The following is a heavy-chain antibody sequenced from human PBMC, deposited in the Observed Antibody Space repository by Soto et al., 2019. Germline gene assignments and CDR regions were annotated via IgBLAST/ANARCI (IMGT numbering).Heavy chain of an antibody. V-gene: IGHV3-23*01. CDR1: GFTFSSYA. J-gene: IGHJ4*02. CDR2: IRTSVGDT. D-gene: IGHD4-17*01. Sequence: GGSLRLSCAASGFTFSSYAMNWVRQAPGKGLEWVSTIRTSVGDTYYAASVKGRFTISRDNSKSTVYLHLNSLRAEDTAIYYCAKDPTYDYGYFDSWGQGTLVTVSS. CDR3: AKDPTYDYGYFDS.